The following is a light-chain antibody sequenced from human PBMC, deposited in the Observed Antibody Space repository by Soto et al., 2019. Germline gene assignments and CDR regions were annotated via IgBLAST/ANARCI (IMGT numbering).Light chain of an antibody. J-gene: IGLJ1*01. CDR3: GTWDSSMSAYV. CDR1: SSNIGNNY. Sequence: QSVLTQPPSVSAAPGQKVTISCSGGSSNIGNNYVSWYQQLPGTAPKLLIYDNNKRPSGIPDRFSGSKSGTSATLGITGLQTGDEADYYCGTWDSSMSAYVSGTGTKVTVL. CDR2: DNN. V-gene: IGLV1-51*01.